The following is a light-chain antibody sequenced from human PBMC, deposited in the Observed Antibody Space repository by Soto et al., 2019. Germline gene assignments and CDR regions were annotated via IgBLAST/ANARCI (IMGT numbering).Light chain of an antibody. CDR3: QQYGTSPPT. Sequence: EIVLTQSPGTLSLSPGGRATLSCRATQSVISSYLAWFQQKPGQAPRPLIYRASNRATGIPDRFSGGGSGTDFTLTISSLEPVDSAVYYCQQYGTSPPTFGQGTKLEIK. J-gene: IGKJ2*01. CDR2: RAS. CDR1: QSVISSY. V-gene: IGKV3-20*01.